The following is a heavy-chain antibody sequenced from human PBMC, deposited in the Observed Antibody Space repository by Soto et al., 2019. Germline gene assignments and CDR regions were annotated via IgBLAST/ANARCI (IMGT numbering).Heavy chain of an antibody. CDR3: AIVGDTAMVPLFDY. Sequence: QVQLQESGPGLVKPSQTLSLTCTVSGGSISSGDYYWSWIRQPPGKGLEWIGYIYYSGSTYYNPSLKSRVTISVDTSKKQFSLKLSSVTDADTAVYYCAIVGDTAMVPLFDYWGQGTLVTVSS. V-gene: IGHV4-30-4*01. J-gene: IGHJ4*02. CDR2: IYYSGST. CDR1: GGSISSGDYY. D-gene: IGHD5-18*01.